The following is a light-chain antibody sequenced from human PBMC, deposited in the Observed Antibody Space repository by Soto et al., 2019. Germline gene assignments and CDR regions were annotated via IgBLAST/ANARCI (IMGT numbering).Light chain of an antibody. CDR3: SSYTSISTYV. J-gene: IGLJ1*01. V-gene: IGLV2-14*01. Sequence: LTQPASVSGSPGQSITISCTGTSSDVGGYNYVSWYQHHPGKAPRLMIYEVSNRPSGVSDRFSGSKSGNTASLTISGLLAEDEADYYCSSYTSISTYVFGTGAKVTVL. CDR1: SSDVGGYNY. CDR2: EVS.